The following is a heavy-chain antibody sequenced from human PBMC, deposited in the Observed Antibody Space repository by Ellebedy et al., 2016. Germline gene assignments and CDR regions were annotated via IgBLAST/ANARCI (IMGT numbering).Heavy chain of an antibody. J-gene: IGHJ6*02. D-gene: IGHD3-16*01. CDR2: ISSSSSYI. V-gene: IGHV3-21*01. Sequence: GESLKISCAASGFTFSSYSMNWVRQAPGKGLEWVSSISSSSSYIYYADSVKGRFTISRDNAKNSLYLQMNSLRAEDTAVYYCARDYEVGYYYYGMDVWGQGTTVTVSS. CDR3: ARDYEVGYYYYGMDV. CDR1: GFTFSSYS.